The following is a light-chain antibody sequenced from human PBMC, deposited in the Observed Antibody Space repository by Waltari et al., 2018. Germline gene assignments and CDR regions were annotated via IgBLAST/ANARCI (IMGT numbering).Light chain of an antibody. V-gene: IGKV1-5*03. J-gene: IGKJ1*01. CDR3: QHYNSI. Sequence: TQMTQSPSTLSASAGDRVTITCRASQNSGNLLAWYQQKPGKAPKPLIYKASNVESGVPSRFSGSGSGTEFTLTITSLQPDDFATYYCQHYNSIFGQGTKVEI. CDR1: QNSGNL. CDR2: KAS.